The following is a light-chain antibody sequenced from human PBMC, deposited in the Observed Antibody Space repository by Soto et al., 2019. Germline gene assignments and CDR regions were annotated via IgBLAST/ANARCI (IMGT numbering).Light chain of an antibody. Sequence: EIVLTQSPATLSLSPGERATLSCRASQSVSSYLAWYQQKPGQAPRLLIYGASTRAAGIPTRFSGSGSGTDFTLTISRLEPEDFAVYYCQQYGSSPPRTFGQGTKVDIK. CDR1: QSVSSY. V-gene: IGKV3-20*01. CDR3: QQYGSSPPRT. J-gene: IGKJ1*01. CDR2: GAS.